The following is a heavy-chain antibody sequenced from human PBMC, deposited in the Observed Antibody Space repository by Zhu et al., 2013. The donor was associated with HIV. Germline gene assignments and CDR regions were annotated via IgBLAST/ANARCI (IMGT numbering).Heavy chain of an antibody. CDR1: GYTFTFYG. Sequence: QVQLVQSGAEVKKPGASVKVSCKASGYTFTFYGITWVRQVPGQGLEWMGWISAHNGNRDYAQKFQGRVTITADESTSTAYMELSSLRSEDTAVYYCARAVYDFWSGPTTHNLWGDYWGQGTLVTVSS. D-gene: IGHD3-3*01. CDR3: ARAVYDFWSGPTTHNLWGDY. J-gene: IGHJ4*02. V-gene: IGHV1-18*04. CDR2: ISAHNGNR.